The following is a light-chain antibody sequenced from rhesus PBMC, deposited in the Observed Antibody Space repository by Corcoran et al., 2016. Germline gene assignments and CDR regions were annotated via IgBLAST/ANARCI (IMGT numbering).Light chain of an antibody. CDR1: QGISHS. CDR3: QQHNRNPRT. J-gene: IGKJ1*01. Sequence: DIQMTQSPSSLSASVGDRVTITCQASQGISHSLAWYPQKPGKGPTLLIFAASTLQNGVPSRFSGSGSGTEFTLTISNLQPEDFATYFCQQHNRNPRTFGQGTKVEVK. CDR2: AAS. V-gene: IGKV1-33*02.